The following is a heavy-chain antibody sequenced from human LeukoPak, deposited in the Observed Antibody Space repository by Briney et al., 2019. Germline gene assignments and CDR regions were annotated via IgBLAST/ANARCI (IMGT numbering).Heavy chain of an antibody. J-gene: IGHJ5*02. V-gene: IGHV3-7*01. CDR3: ARDSPRTGP. Sequence: GSLRLSCAASGFTFSSYWMNWARQAPGKGLEWVASINHNGNVNYYVDSVKGRFTISRDNAKNSLYLQMNSLRAEDTAVYYCARDSPRTGPWGQGILVTVSS. CDR2: INHNGNVN. D-gene: IGHD1-1*01. CDR1: GFTFSSYW.